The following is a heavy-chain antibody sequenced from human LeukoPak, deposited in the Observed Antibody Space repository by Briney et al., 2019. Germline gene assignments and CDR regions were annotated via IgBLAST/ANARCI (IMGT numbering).Heavy chain of an antibody. CDR3: AVGRREYYFDY. V-gene: IGHV3-21*01. CDR2: ISSSSSYI. J-gene: IGHJ4*02. CDR1: GFTFSSYS. Sequence: PGGSLRLSCEASGFTFSSYSMNWVRQAPGKGLEWVSSISSSSSYIYYADSVKGRFTISRDNAKNSLYLRMNSLRAEDTAVYYCAVGRREYYFDYWGQGTLVTVSS. D-gene: IGHD1-1*01.